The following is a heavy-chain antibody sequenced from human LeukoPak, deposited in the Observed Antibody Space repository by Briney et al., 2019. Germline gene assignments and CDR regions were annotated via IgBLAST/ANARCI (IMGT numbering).Heavy chain of an antibody. Sequence: GGSLRLSCAASGFTFSSYGMHWVRQAPGKGLEWVAVIWYDGSTKYYADSVKGRFTISRDNSKNTLYLQMNSLRAEDTAVYYCAKGEQWLLDYWGQGTLVTVSS. V-gene: IGHV3-33*06. CDR3: AKGEQWLLDY. CDR2: IWYDGSTK. D-gene: IGHD6-19*01. CDR1: GFTFSSYG. J-gene: IGHJ4*02.